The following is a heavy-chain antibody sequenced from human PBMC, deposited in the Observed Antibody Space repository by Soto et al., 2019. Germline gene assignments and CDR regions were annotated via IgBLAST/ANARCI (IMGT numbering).Heavy chain of an antibody. D-gene: IGHD3-16*01. J-gene: IGHJ4*02. CDR2: IYYSGST. Sequence: QVQLQESGPGLVKPSETLSLTCTVSGGSISSYYWSWIRQPPGKGLELIGYIYYSGSTNYNPSLPHRFIISVDTPKHPLSLKLRSVTATHTAVYFCAGRYGRSFDYWGQGTLVTVSS. V-gene: IGHV4-59*08. CDR3: AGRYGRSFDY. CDR1: GGSISSYY.